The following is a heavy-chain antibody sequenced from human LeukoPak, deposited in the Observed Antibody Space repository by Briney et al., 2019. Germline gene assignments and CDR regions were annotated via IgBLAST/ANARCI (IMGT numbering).Heavy chain of an antibody. J-gene: IGHJ3*02. D-gene: IGHD6-6*01. CDR3: AKDQGVSSSSFDI. V-gene: IGHV4-4*07. CDR2: IYTGGST. CDR1: GGPISSYY. Sequence: SETLSLTCTVSGGPISSYYWSWIRQPAGKGLEWIGRIYTGGSTNYNPSLKSRVTMSVDTSKNQFSLKVRSVTAADTAVYYCAKDQGVSSSSFDIWGQGTMVTVSS.